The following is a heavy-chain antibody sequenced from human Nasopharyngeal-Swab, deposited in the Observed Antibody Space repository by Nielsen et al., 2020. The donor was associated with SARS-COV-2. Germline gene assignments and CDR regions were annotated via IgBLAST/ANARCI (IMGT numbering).Heavy chain of an antibody. Sequence: GGSLRLSCAASGFTFSSYGMHWVRQAPGKGLEWVAVISYDGSNKYYADSVKGRFTISRDNSKNTLYLQMNSLRAEDTAVYYCARARPDIVVVPAALLFDPWGQGTLVTVSS. J-gene: IGHJ5*02. V-gene: IGHV3-30*03. CDR3: ARARPDIVVVPAALLFDP. D-gene: IGHD2-2*01. CDR2: ISYDGSNK. CDR1: GFTFSSYG.